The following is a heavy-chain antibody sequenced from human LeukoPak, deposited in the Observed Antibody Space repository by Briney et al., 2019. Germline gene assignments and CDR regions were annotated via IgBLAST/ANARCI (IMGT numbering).Heavy chain of an antibody. CDR1: GGSISSGDYC. Sequence: SETLSLTCTVSGGSISSGDYCWSWIRQPPGKGLEWIGYIYYSGSTYYNPSLKSRVTISVDTSKNQFSLKLSSVTAADTAVYHCARDHRILYSVWGQGTTVTVSS. CDR3: ARDHRILYSV. D-gene: IGHD2-15*01. J-gene: IGHJ6*02. V-gene: IGHV4-30-4*01. CDR2: IYYSGST.